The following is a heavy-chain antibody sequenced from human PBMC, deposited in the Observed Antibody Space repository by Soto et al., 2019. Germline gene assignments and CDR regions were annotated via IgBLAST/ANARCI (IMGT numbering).Heavy chain of an antibody. Sequence: GGSLRLSCAASVFTFSSYSMNWVRQAPGKGLEWVSSISSSSSYIYYADSVKGRFTISRDNAKNSLYLQMNSLRAEDTAVYYCARGYSGYDSGLKYYYYYYMDVWGKGATVTVSS. V-gene: IGHV3-21*01. CDR1: VFTFSSYS. D-gene: IGHD5-12*01. CDR2: ISSSSSYI. J-gene: IGHJ6*03. CDR3: ARGYSGYDSGLKYYYYYYMDV.